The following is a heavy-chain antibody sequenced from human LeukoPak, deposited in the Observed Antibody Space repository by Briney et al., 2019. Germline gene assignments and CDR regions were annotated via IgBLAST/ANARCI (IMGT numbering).Heavy chain of an antibody. D-gene: IGHD5-18*01. Sequence: SETLSLTCAVYGGSFSGYYWSWIRQPPGKGLEWIGEINHSGSTNYNPSLKSRVTISVDTSKNQFSLKLSSVTAADTAVYYSARRSGYSYGYWLRFDYWGQGTLVTVSS. CDR3: ARRSGYSYGYWLRFDY. V-gene: IGHV4-34*01. CDR2: INHSGST. J-gene: IGHJ4*02. CDR1: GGSFSGYY.